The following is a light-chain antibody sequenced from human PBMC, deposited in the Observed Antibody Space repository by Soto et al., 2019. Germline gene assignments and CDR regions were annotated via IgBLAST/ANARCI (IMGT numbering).Light chain of an antibody. Sequence: DIQMAQSPSTLSASVGDSVTITCRASQSISSWLAWYQQKPGNAPKLLIYKASNLEGGVPSRFSGSGSGTEFTLTISSLQPDDFATYYCQQYNSYPLTFGEGTKVEIK. CDR3: QQYNSYPLT. CDR2: KAS. J-gene: IGKJ4*01. V-gene: IGKV1-5*03. CDR1: QSISSW.